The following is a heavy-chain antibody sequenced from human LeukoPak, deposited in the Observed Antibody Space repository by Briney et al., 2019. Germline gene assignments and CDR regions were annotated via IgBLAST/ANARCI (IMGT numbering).Heavy chain of an antibody. J-gene: IGHJ4*02. CDR2: IKSKTDGGTT. CDR1: GFTFSNAW. D-gene: IGHD6-19*01. Sequence: GGSLRLSCAASGFTFSNAWMSWVSQAPGKGLEWVGRIKSKTDGGTTDYAAPVKGRFTISRDDSKNTLYLQMNSLKTEDTAVYYCTNSSGWYGGPFDYWGQGTLVTVSS. CDR3: TNSSGWYGGPFDY. V-gene: IGHV3-15*01.